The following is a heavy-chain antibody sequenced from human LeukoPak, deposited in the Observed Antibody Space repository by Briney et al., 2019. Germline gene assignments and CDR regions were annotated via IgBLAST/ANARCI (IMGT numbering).Heavy chain of an antibody. D-gene: IGHD3-3*01. CDR1: GGSISSSSYY. CDR2: IYYSGST. V-gene: IGHV4-39*01. Sequence: SETLYLTCTVSGGSISSSSYYWGWIRQPPGKGLEWIGSIYYSGSTYYNASLKSRVTISVDTSKIQFSLKLSSVTAADTAVYYCARHEFLEWLLYRLNWFDPWGQGTLVTVSS. J-gene: IGHJ5*02. CDR3: ARHEFLEWLLYRLNWFDP.